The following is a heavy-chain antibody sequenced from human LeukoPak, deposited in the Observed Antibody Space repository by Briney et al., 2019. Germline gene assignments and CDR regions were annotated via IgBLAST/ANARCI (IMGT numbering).Heavy chain of an antibody. V-gene: IGHV4-34*01. CDR1: GGSFGGYY. Sequence: SETLSLTCAVYGGSFGGYYWSWIRQPPGRGLEWIGEISHSGSTNYSPSLKSRVTISLDTSRNQFSLKLNSVTAADTAVYYCAKSNGYGLIDIWGQGTMVTVSS. J-gene: IGHJ3*02. CDR2: ISHSGST. CDR3: AKSNGYGLIDI. D-gene: IGHD3-22*01.